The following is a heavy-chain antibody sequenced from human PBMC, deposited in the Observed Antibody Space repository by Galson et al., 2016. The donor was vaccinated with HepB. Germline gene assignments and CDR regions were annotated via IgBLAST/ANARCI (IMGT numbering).Heavy chain of an antibody. CDR1: GFAFSPYA. J-gene: IGHJ4*02. CDR2: ISGSGDNT. V-gene: IGHV3-23*01. Sequence: SLRLSCAASGFAFSPYAMSWVRQAPGNGLEWVSGISGSGDNTHYADSVKGRFTISRDNSKRTLYLQMNSLRAGDTAIYFCAKDSVWYHSGSGTYSSPYYFDSWGQGILVTVSS. CDR3: AKDSVWYHSGSGTYSSPYYFDS. D-gene: IGHD3-10*01.